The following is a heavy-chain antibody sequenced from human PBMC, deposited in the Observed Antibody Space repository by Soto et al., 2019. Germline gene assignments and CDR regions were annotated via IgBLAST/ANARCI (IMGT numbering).Heavy chain of an antibody. CDR2: IGGTSGST. CDR3: AKRRGDGYFDF. D-gene: IGHD7-27*01. J-gene: IGHJ2*01. Sequence: EVQLLESGGGLVQPGGSLRVSCAASGFTFSNFVMGWVRRAPGKGLEWVSAIGGTSGSTYYADSVKGRFTISRDNSENTPSLQMNSLRAEDTAVYYCAKRRGDGYFDFWGRGTLDTVSS. CDR1: GFTFSNFV. V-gene: IGHV3-23*01.